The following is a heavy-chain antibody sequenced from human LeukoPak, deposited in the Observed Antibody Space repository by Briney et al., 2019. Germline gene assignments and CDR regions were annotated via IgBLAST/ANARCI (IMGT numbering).Heavy chain of an antibody. D-gene: IGHD3-3*01. J-gene: IGHJ5*02. CDR3: AKLIRDYDFWSGSYRAQWFDP. CDR1: GFTFSSYA. Sequence: GSLRLSCAASGFTFSSYAMSWVRQAPGKGLEWVSTVSGSGDSTDYADSVKGRFTISRDNSKNTLYLQINSLRAEDTALYYCAKLIRDYDFWSGSYRAQWFDPWGQGTLVTVSS. V-gene: IGHV3-23*01. CDR2: VSGSGDST.